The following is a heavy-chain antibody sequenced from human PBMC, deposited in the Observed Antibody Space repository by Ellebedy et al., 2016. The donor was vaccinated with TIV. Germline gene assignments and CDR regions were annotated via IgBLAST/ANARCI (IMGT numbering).Heavy chain of an antibody. V-gene: IGHV1-18*01. Sequence: AASVKVSCKASGYTFISYGITWVRQAPGQGLEWMGRINTYNGNTNYAQKFQGRVTMTTETSTSTAYMELRSLRSDDTAVYYCARETGTTLTTWFDPWGQGTLVTVSS. CDR3: ARETGTTLTTWFDP. CDR1: GYTFISYG. D-gene: IGHD1-1*01. J-gene: IGHJ5*02. CDR2: INTYNGNT.